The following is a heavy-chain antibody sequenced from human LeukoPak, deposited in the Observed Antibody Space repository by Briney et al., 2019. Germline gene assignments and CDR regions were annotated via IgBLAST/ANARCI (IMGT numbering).Heavy chain of an antibody. V-gene: IGHV3-21*01. CDR2: ISSSSSYI. Sequence: GGSLRLSCAASGFTFSSYSMNWVRQAPGKGLEWVSSISSSSSYIYYADSVKGRFTISRDNAKNSLYLQMNSLRAEDTAVYYCARDVHVAYSSSWYPLDYWGQGTLVTVSS. D-gene: IGHD6-13*01. CDR1: GFTFSSYS. J-gene: IGHJ4*02. CDR3: ARDVHVAYSSSWYPLDY.